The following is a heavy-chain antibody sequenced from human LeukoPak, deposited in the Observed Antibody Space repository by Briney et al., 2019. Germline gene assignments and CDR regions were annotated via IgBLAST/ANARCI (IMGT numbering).Heavy chain of an antibody. Sequence: TGGSLRLSCAASGFTFSSYAMSWVRQAPGKGLEWVSSISGSGGSTYYADSVKGRFTISRDNSKNTLYLQMNSLRAEDTAVYYCAKVSITGTTFYGMDVWGQGTTVTVSS. CDR1: GFTFSSYA. J-gene: IGHJ6*02. D-gene: IGHD1-7*01. V-gene: IGHV3-23*01. CDR2: ISGSGGST. CDR3: AKVSITGTTFYGMDV.